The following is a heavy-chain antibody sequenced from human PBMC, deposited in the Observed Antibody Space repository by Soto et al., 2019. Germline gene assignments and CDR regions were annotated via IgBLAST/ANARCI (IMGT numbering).Heavy chain of an antibody. CDR2: IIPILGIA. CDR1: GGTFSSYT. J-gene: IGHJ4*02. Sequence: ASVKVSCKASGGTFSSYTISWVRQAPGQGLEWMGRIIPILGIANYAQKFQGRVTITADKSTSTVFLELRSLKSDDTAIYYCARDRLRGYDSSGFYSWGQGTMVTVSS. CDR3: ARDRLRGYDSSGFYS. D-gene: IGHD3-22*01. V-gene: IGHV1-69*04.